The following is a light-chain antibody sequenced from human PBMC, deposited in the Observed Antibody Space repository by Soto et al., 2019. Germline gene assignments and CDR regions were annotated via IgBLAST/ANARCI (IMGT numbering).Light chain of an antibody. CDR3: QQSYSTPWT. Sequence: DIQMTQSPSSLSASVGDRVTITCRASQSISSNLNWYQQKPGKAPNVMIYAASSLQGGVPSRFSGSGSGTDCTLTISSLQPEDAATYYCQQSYSTPWTLGQGTKVDIK. V-gene: IGKV1-39*01. J-gene: IGKJ1*01. CDR2: AAS. CDR1: QSISSN.